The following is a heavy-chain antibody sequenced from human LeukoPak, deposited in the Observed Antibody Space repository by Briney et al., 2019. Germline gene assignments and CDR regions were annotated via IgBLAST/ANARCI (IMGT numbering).Heavy chain of an antibody. CDR1: GYTFTRYA. D-gene: IGHD2-2*01. J-gene: IGHJ4*02. CDR2: INTNTGSP. V-gene: IGHV7-4-1*02. Sequence: ASVKVSCKASGYTFTRYAMNWVRQAPGQGLEWMGWINTNTGSPTYTQGFTGRFVFSLDTSVSTAYLQISSLKAEDTAVYYCARDTPPGYCTTTSCYATPDYWGQGTLVTVSS. CDR3: ARDTPPGYCTTTSCYATPDY.